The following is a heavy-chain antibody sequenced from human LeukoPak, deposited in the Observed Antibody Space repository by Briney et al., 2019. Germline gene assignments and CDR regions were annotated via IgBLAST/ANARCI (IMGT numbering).Heavy chain of an antibody. Sequence: PSETLTLTCTVSGYSISSGYYWGWIRQPPGKGLEWIGSIYHSGSTYYNPSLKSRVTISVDTSKNQFSLKLSSVTAADTAVYYCARDRGTTEDAFDIWGQGTMVTVSS. CDR2: IYHSGST. D-gene: IGHD4-17*01. V-gene: IGHV4-38-2*02. CDR3: ARDRGTTEDAFDI. J-gene: IGHJ3*02. CDR1: GYSISSGYY.